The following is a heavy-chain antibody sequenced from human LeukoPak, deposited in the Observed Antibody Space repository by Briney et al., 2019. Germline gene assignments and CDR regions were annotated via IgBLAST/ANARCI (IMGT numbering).Heavy chain of an antibody. J-gene: IGHJ4*02. V-gene: IGHV4-59*01. CDR1: GGSISSYY. Sequence: SQTLSLTCTVSGGSISSYYWSWIRQPPGKGLEWIGYIYYSGSTNYNPSLKSRVTISVDTSKNQFSLKLSSVTAADTAVYYCATQPRVGYDSSGYYDYWGQGTLVTVSS. D-gene: IGHD3-22*01. CDR2: IYYSGST. CDR3: ATQPRVGYDSSGYYDY.